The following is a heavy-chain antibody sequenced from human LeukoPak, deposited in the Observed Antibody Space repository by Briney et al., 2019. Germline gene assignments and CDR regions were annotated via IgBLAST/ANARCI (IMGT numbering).Heavy chain of an antibody. D-gene: IGHD3-10*01. Sequence: GGSLRLSCAASGFTFSSYGMHWVRQAPGKGLEWVAVISYDGSNKYYADSVKGRFTISRDNSKNTLYLQMNSLRAEDTAVCYCARDGLLWFGELLAFDAFDIWGQGTMVTVSS. CDR1: GFTFSSYG. J-gene: IGHJ3*02. V-gene: IGHV3-30*03. CDR2: ISYDGSNK. CDR3: ARDGLLWFGELLAFDAFDI.